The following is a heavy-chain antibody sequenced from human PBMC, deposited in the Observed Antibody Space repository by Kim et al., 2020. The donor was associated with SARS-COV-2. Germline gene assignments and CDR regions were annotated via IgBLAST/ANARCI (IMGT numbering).Heavy chain of an antibody. V-gene: IGHV4-59*08. J-gene: IGHJ4*02. CDR1: GGSISSYY. CDR3: ARTDYGDRGYYFDY. CDR2: IYYSGST. D-gene: IGHD4-17*01. Sequence: SETLSLTCTVSGGSISSYYWSWIRQPPGKGLEWIGYIYYSGSTNYNPSLKSRVTISVDTSKNQFSLKLSSVTAADTAVYYCARTDYGDRGYYFDYWGQGT.